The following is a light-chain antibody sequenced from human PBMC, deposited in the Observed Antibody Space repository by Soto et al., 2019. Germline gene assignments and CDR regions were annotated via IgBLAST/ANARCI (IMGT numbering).Light chain of an antibody. V-gene: IGKV1-39*01. Sequence: DIQMTQSPSSLAASVLDMVTITCLASQSISSYLNWYQQKPGRAPKLLIYASSTLQSGVPSRFSGSGSGTDFTLAISSLQPEDSATYYCLQDINYPWTFGQGTKVDIK. J-gene: IGKJ1*01. CDR3: LQDINYPWT. CDR2: ASS. CDR1: QSISSY.